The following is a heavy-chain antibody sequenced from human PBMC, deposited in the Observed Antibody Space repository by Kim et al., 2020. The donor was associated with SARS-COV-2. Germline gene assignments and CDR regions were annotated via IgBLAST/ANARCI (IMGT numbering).Heavy chain of an antibody. CDR1: GFTFSNYA. CDR2: ISYDGSNK. V-gene: IGHV3-30*04. CDR3: ARAHNMVRGVGFGY. Sequence: GGSLRLSCAASGFTFSNYAMHWVRQAPGKGLEWVTIISYDGSNKYYADSVKGRFTISRDNSKNTLYLQMNSLRAADTAVYYCARAHNMVRGVGFGYWGQGTLVTVSS. D-gene: IGHD3-10*01. J-gene: IGHJ4*02.